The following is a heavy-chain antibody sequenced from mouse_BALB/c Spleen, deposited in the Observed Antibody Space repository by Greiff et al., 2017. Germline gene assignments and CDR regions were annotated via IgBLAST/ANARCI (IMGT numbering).Heavy chain of an antibody. CDR2: IYPGDGDT. CDR1: GYAFSSYW. CDR3: ARGDIYYGSSSSFDY. V-gene: IGHV1-80*01. Sequence: QVQLQQSGAELVRPGSSVKISCKASGYAFSSYWMNWVKQRPGQGLEWIGQIYPGDGDTNYNGKFKGKATLTADTSSSTAYMQFNSLTSEDSAVYYCARGDIYYGSSSSFDYWGQGTTLTVSS. D-gene: IGHD1-1*01. J-gene: IGHJ2*01.